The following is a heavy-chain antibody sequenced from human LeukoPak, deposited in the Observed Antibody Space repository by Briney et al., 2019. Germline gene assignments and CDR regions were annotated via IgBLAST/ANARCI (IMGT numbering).Heavy chain of an antibody. J-gene: IGHJ4*02. CDR2: IYYSGST. V-gene: IGHV4-39*07. Sequence: PSETLSLTCTVSGGSISSSSYYWGWIRQPPGKGLEWIGSIYYSGSTYYNPSLKSRVTISVDTSKNQFSLKLSSVTAADTAVYYYASLQWLVNEFWGAWGQGTLVTVSS. CDR1: GGSISSSSYY. D-gene: IGHD6-19*01. CDR3: ASLQWLVNEFWGA.